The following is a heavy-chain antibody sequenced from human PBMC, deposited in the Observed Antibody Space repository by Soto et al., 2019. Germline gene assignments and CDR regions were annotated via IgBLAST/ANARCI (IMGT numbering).Heavy chain of an antibody. J-gene: IGHJ4*02. D-gene: IGHD1-20*01. Sequence: GGSLRLSCAASGFTFSSYSMNWVRQAPGKGLEWVSSISSSSSYIYYADSVKGRFTISRDNAKNSLYLQMNSLRAEDTAVYYCARVISGTTAPGDYWGQGTLVTVSS. CDR3: ARVISGTTAPGDY. CDR1: GFTFSSYS. V-gene: IGHV3-21*01. CDR2: ISSSSSYI.